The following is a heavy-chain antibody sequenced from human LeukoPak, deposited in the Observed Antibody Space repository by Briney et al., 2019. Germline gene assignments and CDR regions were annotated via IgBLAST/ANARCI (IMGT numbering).Heavy chain of an antibody. V-gene: IGHV3-30*02. Sequence: PGGSLRLSCKMYGSGITFSSYGMHWVRQAPGKGLEWVAFIRYDGSNKYYADSVKGRFTISRDNSKNTLYLQMNSLRAEDTAVYYCAKEGSLAAAGAFDIWGQGTMVTVSS. D-gene: IGHD6-13*01. CDR2: IRYDGSNK. J-gene: IGHJ3*02. CDR3: AKEGSLAAAGAFDI. CDR1: GITFSSYG.